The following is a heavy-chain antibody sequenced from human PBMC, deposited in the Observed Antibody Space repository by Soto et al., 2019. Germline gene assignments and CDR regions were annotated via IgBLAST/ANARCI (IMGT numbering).Heavy chain of an antibody. J-gene: IGHJ4*02. CDR2: IYHSGST. Sequence: QVQLQESGPGLVKPSGTLSLTCAVSGGSISSSNWWSWDRQPPGKGLEWIGEIYHSGSTNYNPSLKSRVTISVEKSKNQFSMKLSSVTAADTAVYYCARGSYRTSKPAFDYWGQGTLVPVSS. CDR1: GGSISSSNW. V-gene: IGHV4-4*02. D-gene: IGHD3-10*01. CDR3: ARGSYRTSKPAFDY.